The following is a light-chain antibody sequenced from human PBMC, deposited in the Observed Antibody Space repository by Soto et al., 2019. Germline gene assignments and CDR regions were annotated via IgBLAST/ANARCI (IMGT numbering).Light chain of an antibody. CDR2: GNN. J-gene: IGLJ2*01. CDR1: SSNIGAGFD. Sequence: QSVLTQPPSVSGAPGQRVTISCTGSSSNIGAGFDVHWYQQVPGTAPKLLIFGNNNRPSGVPDRFSGSKSGTSASLAITGLQAEDETDYYCQSYDSRLWGVVFGGGTEVTVL. CDR3: QSYDSRLWGVV. V-gene: IGLV1-40*01.